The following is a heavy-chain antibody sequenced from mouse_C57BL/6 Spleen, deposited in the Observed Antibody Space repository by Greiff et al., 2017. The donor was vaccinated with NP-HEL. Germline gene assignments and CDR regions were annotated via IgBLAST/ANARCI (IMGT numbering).Heavy chain of an antibody. CDR3: ARSYYGSSPYFDV. CDR1: GYTFTSYW. Sequence: QVQLQQSGAELVMPGASVKLSCKASGYTFTSYWMHWVKQRPGQGLEWIGEIDPSDSYTNYNQKFKGKSTLTVDKSSSTAYMQLSSLTSEDSAVYYCARSYYGSSPYFDVWGTGTTVTVSS. CDR2: IDPSDSYT. J-gene: IGHJ1*03. V-gene: IGHV1-69*01. D-gene: IGHD1-1*01.